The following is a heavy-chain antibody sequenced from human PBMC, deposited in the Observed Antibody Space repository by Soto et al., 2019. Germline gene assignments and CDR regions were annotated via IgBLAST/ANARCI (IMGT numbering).Heavy chain of an antibody. Sequence: ASVKASCKACRYTFTTYGMSWVRQAPGQGLECMGWISAYNGNTNYAQKLQGRVTMTRNTSISTAYMELSSLRSEDTAVYYCAAIRNYGMDVWGQGTTVTVSS. V-gene: IGHV1-18*01. CDR1: RYTFTTYG. J-gene: IGHJ6*02. CDR3: AAIRNYGMDV. CDR2: ISAYNGNT.